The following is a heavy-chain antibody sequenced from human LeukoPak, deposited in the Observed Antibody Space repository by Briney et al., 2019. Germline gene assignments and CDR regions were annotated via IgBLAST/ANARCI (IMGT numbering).Heavy chain of an antibody. J-gene: IGHJ4*02. CDR2: INPSGGST. D-gene: IGHD3-22*01. V-gene: IGHV1-46*01. Sequence: ASVKASCKASGYTFTSYYMHWVRQAPGQGLEWMGIINPSGGSTSYAQKFQGRVTMTRDTSTSTVYMELSSLRSEDTAVYYCARQXTYXYDSSGYYYSYWGQGTLVTVSS. CDR3: ARQXTYXYDSSGYYYSY. CDR1: GYTFTSYY.